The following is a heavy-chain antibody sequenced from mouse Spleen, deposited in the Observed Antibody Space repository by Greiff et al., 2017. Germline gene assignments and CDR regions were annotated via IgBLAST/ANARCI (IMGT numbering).Heavy chain of an antibody. J-gene: IGHJ1*01. D-gene: IGHD1-1*01. CDR1: GYTFTSYW. V-gene: IGHV1-55*01. CDR2: IYPGSGST. Sequence: QVQLQQPGAELVKPGASVKMSCKASGYTFTSYWITWVKQRPGQGLEWIGDIYPGSGSTNYNEKFKSKATLTVDTSSSTAYMQLSGLTSEDSAVYYCARTPLGSSYGYFDVWGAGTTVTVSS. CDR3: ARTPLGSSYGYFDV.